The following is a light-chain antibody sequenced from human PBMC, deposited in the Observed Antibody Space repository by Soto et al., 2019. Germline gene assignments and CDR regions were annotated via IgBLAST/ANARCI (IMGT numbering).Light chain of an antibody. CDR2: GAS. J-gene: IGKJ1*01. CDR1: QSVSSN. V-gene: IGKV3-15*01. Sequence: EIVMTQSPATLSVSPGERATLSCRASQSVSSNLAWYQQKPGQAPRLLIYGASTRATGIPARFSGSGSGTEFTLTISSLQSEDFAVYYCQKYNSAPLTFGQGTKVEIK. CDR3: QKYNSAPLT.